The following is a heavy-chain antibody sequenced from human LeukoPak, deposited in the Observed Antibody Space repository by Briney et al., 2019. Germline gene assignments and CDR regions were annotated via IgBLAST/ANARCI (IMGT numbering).Heavy chain of an antibody. V-gene: IGHV4-34*01. CDR3: ARGRYGIAAAGRKSSQNYYYGMDV. J-gene: IGHJ6*02. CDR1: GGSFSGYY. Sequence: SETLSLTCAVYGGSFSGYYWSWIRQPPGKGLEWIGEINHSGSTNYNPSLKSRVTISVDTSKNQFSLKLSSVTAADTAVYYYARGRYGIAAAGRKSSQNYYYGMDVWGQGTTVTVSS. D-gene: IGHD6-13*01. CDR2: INHSGST.